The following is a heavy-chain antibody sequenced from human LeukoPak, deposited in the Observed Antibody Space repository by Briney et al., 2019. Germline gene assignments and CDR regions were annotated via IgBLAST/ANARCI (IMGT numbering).Heavy chain of an antibody. J-gene: IGHJ4*02. CDR2: ISSSSSYI. CDR3: ATLKCSGGSCYFDY. CDR1: GFTFSSYS. Sequence: KPGGSLRLSCAASGFTFSSYSMNWVRQAAGKGLEWVSSISSSSSYIYYADSVKGRFNISRDNAKNSLYLQMNSLGAEDTAVYYCATLKCSGGSCYFDYWGQGTLVTVSS. D-gene: IGHD2-15*01. V-gene: IGHV3-21*01.